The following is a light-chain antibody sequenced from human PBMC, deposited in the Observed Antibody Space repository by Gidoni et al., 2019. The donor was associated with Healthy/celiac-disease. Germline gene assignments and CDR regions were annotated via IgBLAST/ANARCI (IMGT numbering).Light chain of an antibody. J-gene: IGLJ3*02. CDR1: SSDVGNYNY. Sequence: QSALTQPASVSGSPGQSITISCTGTSSDVGNYNYVSWYQQHPGKAPKLMIYDVSNRPSGVSNRFSGSQSVNTASLTISGLQAEDEADYYCSSYTTSSTLGVFGGGTKLTVL. CDR2: DVS. CDR3: SSYTTSSTLGV. V-gene: IGLV2-14*03.